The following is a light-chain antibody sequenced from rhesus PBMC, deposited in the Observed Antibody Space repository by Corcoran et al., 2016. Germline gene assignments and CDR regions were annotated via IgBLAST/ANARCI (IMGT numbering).Light chain of an antibody. Sequence: DIQMTQSPSALSASVGDRVTISCRASQNIYSNLAWYQQKPGKAPNLLIYAASSLQTGIPSRFSGSGTGTECTRTISSLQPEDSAAYYCQHYYDNPLTFGVGTKVELK. J-gene: IGKJ4*01. V-gene: IGKV1S12*01. CDR3: QHYYDNPLT. CDR1: QNIYSN. CDR2: AAS.